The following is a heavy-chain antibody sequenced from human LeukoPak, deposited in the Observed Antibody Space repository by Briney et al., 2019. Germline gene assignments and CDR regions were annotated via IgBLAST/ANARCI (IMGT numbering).Heavy chain of an antibody. J-gene: IGHJ3*02. D-gene: IGHD3-22*01. V-gene: IGHV1-2*02. CDR3: ASGFMGYDRSGYYDDAFDI. Sequence: ASVKVSCKASGYTFTGYYMHWVRQAPGQGLEWMGWINPNSGGTNYAKKFQGRVAMTRDTSISTAYMELSRLRSDDTAVYFCASGFMGYDRSGYYDDAFDIWGQGTMVTVSS. CDR1: GYTFTGYY. CDR2: INPNSGGT.